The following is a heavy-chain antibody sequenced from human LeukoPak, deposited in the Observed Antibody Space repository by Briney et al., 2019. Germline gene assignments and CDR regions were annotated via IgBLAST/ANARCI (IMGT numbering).Heavy chain of an antibody. J-gene: IGHJ4*02. V-gene: IGHV4-39*07. CDR2: IYYSGST. Sequence: SETLSLTCTVSGGSISSSSYYWGWIRQPPGKGLEWIGSIYYSGSTYYNPSLKSRVTISVDTSKNQFSLKLSSVTAADTAVYYCARVGLPYYYDSSGYYGNYFDYWGQGTLVTVSS. CDR1: GGSISSSSYY. D-gene: IGHD3-22*01. CDR3: ARVGLPYYYDSSGYYGNYFDY.